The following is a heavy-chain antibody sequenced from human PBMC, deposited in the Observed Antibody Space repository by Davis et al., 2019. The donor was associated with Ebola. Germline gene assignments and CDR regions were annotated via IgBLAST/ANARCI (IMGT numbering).Heavy chain of an antibody. CDR3: AKGEYLALHFDY. Sequence: PGGSLRLSCAASGFTFSSYGMHWVRQAPGKGLEWVSAISGSGGSTYYADSVKGRFTISRDNSKNTLYLQMNSLRAEDTAVYYCAKGEYLALHFDYWGQGTLVTVSS. J-gene: IGHJ4*02. CDR2: ISGSGGST. CDR1: GFTFSSYG. V-gene: IGHV3-23*01. D-gene: IGHD3-16*01.